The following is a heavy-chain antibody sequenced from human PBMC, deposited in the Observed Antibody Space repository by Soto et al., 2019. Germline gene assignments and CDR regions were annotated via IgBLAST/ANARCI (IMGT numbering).Heavy chain of an antibody. J-gene: IGHJ4*02. Sequence: EVQLLDSGGGLVQPGGSLRLSCAASGFTFNNYAMTWVRQAPGKGLEWVSAISGGGDTTSYADSVKGRFTVSRDGSKNTLDRQGSSRRAEDTALYYCAKGRGGAGSLTPRVDFWGQGTLVTVSS. CDR2: ISGGGDTT. D-gene: IGHD3-10*01. CDR3: AKGRGGAGSLTPRVDF. CDR1: GFTFNNYA. V-gene: IGHV3-23*01.